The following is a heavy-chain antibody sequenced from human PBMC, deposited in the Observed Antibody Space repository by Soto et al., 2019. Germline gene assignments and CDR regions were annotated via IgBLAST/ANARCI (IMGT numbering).Heavy chain of an antibody. J-gene: IGHJ6*02. CDR1: GGSISSINNHFSNHY. V-gene: IGHV4-59*08. CDR3: TTQGFGGLHGLVYV. CDR2: ISNIGFT. Sequence: LSLTCTVSGGSISSINNHFSNHYCSWIRLSPGKGLEWIGYISNIGFTRYNPSLKSRVSISVDTSKNQFSLKLTSVTAADTAVYYCTTQGFGGLHGLVYVCGQGTTVTVSS. D-gene: IGHD3-10*01.